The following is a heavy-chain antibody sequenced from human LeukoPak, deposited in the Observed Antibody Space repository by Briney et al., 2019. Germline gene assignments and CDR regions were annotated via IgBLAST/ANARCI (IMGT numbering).Heavy chain of an antibody. J-gene: IGHJ4*02. CDR1: GGSVSSASYY. CDR3: ARERDYYDSSGYYYVYYFDY. V-gene: IGHV4-61*01. Sequence: SETLSLTCTVSGGSVSSASYYWSWIRQPPGKGLEWIGYIYYSGSTNYNPSLKSRVTISVDTSKNQLSLKLSSVTAADTAVYYCARERDYYDSSGYYYVYYFDYWGQGTLVTVSS. D-gene: IGHD3-22*01. CDR2: IYYSGST.